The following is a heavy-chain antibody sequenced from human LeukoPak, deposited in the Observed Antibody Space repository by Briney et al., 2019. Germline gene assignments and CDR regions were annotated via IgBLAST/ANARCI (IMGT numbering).Heavy chain of an antibody. J-gene: IGHJ4*02. Sequence: ASVKVSCKASGYTFTSYYMHGVRQAPGQGLEWMGMINPSGGAPNYAQKFQDRVTMTKDTSTSTVYMEVSSLRSEDTAVYYCARKVYASNDYYYEYYLDYWGQGTLVTVSS. CDR1: GYTFTSYY. CDR3: ARKVYASNDYYYEYYLDY. CDR2: INPSGGAP. D-gene: IGHD3-22*01. V-gene: IGHV1-46*01.